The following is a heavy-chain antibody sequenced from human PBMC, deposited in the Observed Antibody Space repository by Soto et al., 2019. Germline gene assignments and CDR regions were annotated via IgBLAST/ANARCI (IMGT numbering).Heavy chain of an antibody. J-gene: IGHJ4*02. D-gene: IGHD2-15*01. Sequence: QVQLVQSGAEVKKPGASVKVSCKASGYTFRSYHMHWVRQAPGQGPEWMGIINPSGGSTTYAQKFQGRVTMTWDTSTSTVYMELSGVESADTAVYYCAREGCSGGACYFDFWGQGTLVPVSS. V-gene: IGHV1-46*01. CDR1: GYTFRSYH. CDR2: INPSGGST. CDR3: AREGCSGGACYFDF.